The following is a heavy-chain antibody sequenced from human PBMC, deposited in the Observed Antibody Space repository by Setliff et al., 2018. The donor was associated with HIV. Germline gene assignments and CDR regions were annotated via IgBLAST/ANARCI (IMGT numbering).Heavy chain of an antibody. V-gene: IGHV4-61*09. J-gene: IGHJ3*02. CDR2: VYTTGGT. Sequence: PSETFLTCTVSGGSISSGIYYWIWIRQPAGKGLEWIGHVYTTGGTNYNPSLESRLTISVDTSRNQFSLRLSSVTAADTAVYYCARAPTGVTNAFDIWGQGTMVTVSS. CDR1: GGSISSGIYY. CDR3: ARAPTGVTNAFDI. D-gene: IGHD2-8*02.